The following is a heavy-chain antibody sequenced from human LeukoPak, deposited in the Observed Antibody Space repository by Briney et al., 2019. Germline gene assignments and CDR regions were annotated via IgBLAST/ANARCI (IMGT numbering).Heavy chain of an antibody. Sequence: PSETLSLTCAVSGGSISSTNWWIWVRQPPGKGLEWIGEISQGKSPNYNPSLKSRVTISVDKAKNQFTLKVNSVTAADTAVYYCARDPRYYSGAFARKKHYFGMDVWSQGTTVTVSS. CDR3: ARDPRYYSGAFARKKHYFGMDV. V-gene: IGHV4-4*02. CDR1: GGSISSTNW. D-gene: IGHD2-21*01. J-gene: IGHJ6*02. CDR2: ISQGKSP.